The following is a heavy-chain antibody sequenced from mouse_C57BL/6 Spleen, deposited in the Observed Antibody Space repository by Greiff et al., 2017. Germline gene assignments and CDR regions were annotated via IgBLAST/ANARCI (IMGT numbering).Heavy chain of an antibody. J-gene: IGHJ3*01. D-gene: IGHD2-3*01. Sequence: VQLQQSGAELVKPGASVKISCKASGYAFSSYWMNWVKQRPGKGLEWIGQIYPGDGDTNYNGKFKGKATLTADKSSSTAYMQLSSLTSEDSAVYFCARSGIYDGYYAWFAYWGQGTLVTVSA. V-gene: IGHV1-80*01. CDR3: ARSGIYDGYYAWFAY. CDR2: IYPGDGDT. CDR1: GYAFSSYW.